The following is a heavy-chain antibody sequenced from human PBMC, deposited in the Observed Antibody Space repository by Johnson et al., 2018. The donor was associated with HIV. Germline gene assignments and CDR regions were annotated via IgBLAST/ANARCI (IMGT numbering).Heavy chain of an antibody. CDR2: ISSSGSTI. V-gene: IGHV3-11*04. CDR3: VTRDPTHRQGAFDI. J-gene: IGHJ3*02. Sequence: QMLLVESGGGLVKPGGSLRLSCAASGFTFSDYYMSWIRQAPGKGLEWVSYISSSGSTIYYADSVKGRFTISRDNAKNSLYLQMNILSTEDPAVYYCVTRDPTHRQGAFDIWGQGTMVTVSS. CDR1: GFTFSDYY.